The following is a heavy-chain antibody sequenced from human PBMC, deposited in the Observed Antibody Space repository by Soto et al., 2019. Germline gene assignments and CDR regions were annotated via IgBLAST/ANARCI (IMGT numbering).Heavy chain of an antibody. Sequence: QVQLQESGPGLVKPSQTLSLTCTVSGGSISSGGYYWSWIRQYPGKGLEWIGYIYYSGSTYYNPSLKSRVTISVDTSKNQFSLKLSSVTAADTAVYYCARGYCSGGSCYPGDYWGQGTLVTVSS. CDR1: GGSISSGGYY. V-gene: IGHV4-31*03. CDR3: ARGYCSGGSCYPGDY. D-gene: IGHD2-15*01. CDR2: IYYSGST. J-gene: IGHJ4*02.